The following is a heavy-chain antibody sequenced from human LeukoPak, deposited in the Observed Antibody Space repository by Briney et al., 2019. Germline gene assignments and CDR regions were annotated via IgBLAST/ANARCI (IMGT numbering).Heavy chain of an antibody. J-gene: IGHJ4*02. CDR1: GGSISSYY. Sequence: SETLSLTCTVSGGSISSYYWSWIRQPPGKGLEWIGYIYYSGSTNYNPSLKSRVTISVDTSKNQFSLKLSSVTAADTAVYYCARLDSSGYYLGYWGQGTLVTVSS. CDR2: IYYSGST. V-gene: IGHV4-59*08. CDR3: ARLDSSGYYLGY. D-gene: IGHD3-22*01.